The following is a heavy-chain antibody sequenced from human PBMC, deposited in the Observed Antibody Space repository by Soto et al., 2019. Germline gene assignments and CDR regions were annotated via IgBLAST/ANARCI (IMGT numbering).Heavy chain of an antibody. Sequence: QVQLVESGGGVVQPGRSLRLSCAASGFTFSSYGMHWVRQAPGKGLEWVAVISYDGSNKYYADSVKGRFTFSRDNSKNTLYLQMNSLRAEDTAVYYCARDVGYDSSGYPFGIDYWGQGTLVTVSS. CDR2: ISYDGSNK. CDR1: GFTFSSYG. D-gene: IGHD3-22*01. CDR3: ARDVGYDSSGYPFGIDY. V-gene: IGHV3-30*03. J-gene: IGHJ4*02.